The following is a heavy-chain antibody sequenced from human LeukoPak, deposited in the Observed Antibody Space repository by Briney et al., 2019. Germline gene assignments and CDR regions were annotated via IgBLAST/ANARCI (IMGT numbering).Heavy chain of an antibody. CDR2: IKQDGSEK. CDR3: ARDDFWSGSVDY. V-gene: IGHV3-7*01. J-gene: IGHJ4*02. D-gene: IGHD3-3*01. CDR1: GFTFTIFG. Sequence: PGGSLRLSCAASGFTFTIFGLNWVRQAPGKGLEWVANIKQDGSEKYYVDSVKGRFTISRDNAKKSLYLQMNSLRAEDTAVYYCARDDFWSGSVDYWGQGTLVTVSS.